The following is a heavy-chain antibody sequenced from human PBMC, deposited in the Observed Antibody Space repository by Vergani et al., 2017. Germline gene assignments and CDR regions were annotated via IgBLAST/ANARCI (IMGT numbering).Heavy chain of an antibody. V-gene: IGHV3-23*04. Sequence: EVHLVESGGGLVQPGGSLRLSCVGSGFTFSKYAMSWVRQAPGKGLEWVSGISGDGSRTFYADSVKGRFTISRDNSKKAVYVQMNSLRGDDPAVYYCAKGSGDGYYFDYWGQGTLVSVSS. CDR1: GFTFSKYA. J-gene: IGHJ4*02. CDR2: ISGDGSRT. D-gene: IGHD1-26*01. CDR3: AKGSGDGYYFDY.